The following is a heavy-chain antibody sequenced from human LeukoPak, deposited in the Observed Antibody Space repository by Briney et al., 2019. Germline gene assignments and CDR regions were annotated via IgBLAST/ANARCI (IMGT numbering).Heavy chain of an antibody. CDR3: ARLGWYQLPRFNWFDP. D-gene: IGHD2-2*01. V-gene: IGHV4-31*03. J-gene: IGHJ5*02. CDR2: IYYSGST. CDR1: GGSISSGGYY. Sequence: SGTLSLTCTVSGGSISSGGYYWSWIRQHPGKGLEWIGYIYYSGSTYYNPSLKSRVTISVDTSKNQFSLKLSSVTAADTAVYYCARLGWYQLPRFNWFDPWGQGTLVTVSS.